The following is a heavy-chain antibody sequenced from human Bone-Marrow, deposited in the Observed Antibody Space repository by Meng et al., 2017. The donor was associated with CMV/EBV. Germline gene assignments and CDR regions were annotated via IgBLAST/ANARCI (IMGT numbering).Heavy chain of an antibody. CDR1: GFTFSSYA. V-gene: IGHV3-64*02. CDR2: ISSNGGST. CDR3: ARDPGGYCSSTSCPDY. J-gene: IGHJ4*02. D-gene: IGHD2-2*01. Sequence: GESLKISCAASGFTFSSYAMHWVRQAPGKGLEYVSAISSNGGSTYYADSVKGRFTISRDNSKNTLYLQMGSLRAEDMAVYYCARDPGGYCSSTSCPDYWGQGTLVTVSS.